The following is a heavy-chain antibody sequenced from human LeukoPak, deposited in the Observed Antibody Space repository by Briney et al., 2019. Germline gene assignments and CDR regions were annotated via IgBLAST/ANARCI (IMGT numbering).Heavy chain of an antibody. CDR3: AKDIVVVPAAMPEPTNWFDP. J-gene: IGHJ5*02. V-gene: IGHV3-23*01. Sequence: GGSLRLSCAASGFTFSSYAMSWVRQAPGKGLEWVSAISGSGGSTYYADSVKGRFTISRDNSKNTLYLQMNSLRAEDTAVYYCAKDIVVVPAAMPEPTNWFDPWGQGTLVTVSS. CDR2: ISGSGGST. CDR1: GFTFSSYA. D-gene: IGHD2-2*01.